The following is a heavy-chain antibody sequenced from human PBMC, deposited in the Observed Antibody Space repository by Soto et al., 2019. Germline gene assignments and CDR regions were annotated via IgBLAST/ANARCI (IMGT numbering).Heavy chain of an antibody. CDR1: GGSTDSYY. J-gene: IGHJ5*01. V-gene: IGHV4-59*01. D-gene: IGHD3-10*01. Sequence: SETLSLTCTVSGGSTDSYYWSWIRQPPGKGLEWLGYIYYSGSTNYNPSLKSRGTISLDTSENKFSLNLRSVTAADTAVYYCARGVSSFDLWGQGTLVTVSS. CDR2: IYYSGST. CDR3: ARGVSSFDL.